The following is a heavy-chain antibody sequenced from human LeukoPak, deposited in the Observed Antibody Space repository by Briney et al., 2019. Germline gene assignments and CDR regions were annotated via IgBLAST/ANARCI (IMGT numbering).Heavy chain of an antibody. V-gene: IGHV1-18*01. Sequence: ASVKVSCKASGYTFTSYGISCVRQAPGQGIEWMGWISAYNGNTNYAQKLQGRVTMTTDTSTSTAYMELRSLRSDDTAVYYCARTGYSYGYFDYWGQGTLVTVSS. CDR1: GYTFTSYG. CDR2: ISAYNGNT. D-gene: IGHD5-18*01. CDR3: ARTGYSYGYFDY. J-gene: IGHJ4*02.